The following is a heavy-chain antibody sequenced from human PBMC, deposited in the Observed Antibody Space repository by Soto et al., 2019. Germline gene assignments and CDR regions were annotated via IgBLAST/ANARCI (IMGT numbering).Heavy chain of an antibody. CDR3: ARDARSPYGSRIGYYYCYGMDV. J-gene: IGHJ6*02. V-gene: IGHV4-61*01. CDR1: GGSVSSGSYY. CDR2: IYYSGST. D-gene: IGHD4-17*01. Sequence: QVQLQESGPGLVKPSETLSLTCTVSGGSVSSGSYYWSWIRQPPGKGLEWIGYIYYSGSTNYNPARESRGTISVDTSKNRVSLRLSAVTAADTAVYYCARDARSPYGSRIGYYYCYGMDVWGQGTTVTVSS.